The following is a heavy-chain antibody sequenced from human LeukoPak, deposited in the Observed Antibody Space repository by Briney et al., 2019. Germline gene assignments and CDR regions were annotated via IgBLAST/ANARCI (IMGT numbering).Heavy chain of an antibody. V-gene: IGHV3-21*01. D-gene: IGHD3-9*01. Sequence: GTLRLSCAASGFTFNIHGMNWVRQAPGKGPEWVSSISSSSSYIYYADSVKGRFTISRDNAKNSLYLQMNSLRAEDTAVYYCARAYYDILTGYPRDAFDIWGQGTMVTVSS. J-gene: IGHJ3*02. CDR3: ARAYYDILTGYPRDAFDI. CDR2: ISSSSSYI. CDR1: GFTFNIHG.